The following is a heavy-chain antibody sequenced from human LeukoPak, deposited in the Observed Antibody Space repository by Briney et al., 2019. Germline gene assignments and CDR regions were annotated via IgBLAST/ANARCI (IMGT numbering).Heavy chain of an antibody. CDR2: IYYSGST. V-gene: IGHV4-39*07. D-gene: IGHD3-3*01. Sequence: PSETLSLTCTVSGGSISSSSYYWGWIRQPPGKGLEWIGSIYYSGSTNYNPSLKSRVTISVDTSKNQFSLKLSSVTAADTAVYYCARTRITIFGVVIPDAFDIWGQGTMVTVSS. CDR1: GGSISSSSYY. J-gene: IGHJ3*02. CDR3: ARTRITIFGVVIPDAFDI.